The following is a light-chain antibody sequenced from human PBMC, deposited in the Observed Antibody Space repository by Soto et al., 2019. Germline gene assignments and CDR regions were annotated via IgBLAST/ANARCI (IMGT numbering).Light chain of an antibody. CDR1: SSDVGGYDY. Sequence: QSALTQPASVSGSPGQSIIISCTGSSSDVGGYDYVSWYQQHPGQAPKLMIYDVSHRPSGVSRRFSGSKSGNTASLTISEIQAEDEADYYCSSHTSSSALVFGGGTKLTVL. V-gene: IGLV2-14*03. CDR3: SSHTSSSALV. CDR2: DVS. J-gene: IGLJ2*01.